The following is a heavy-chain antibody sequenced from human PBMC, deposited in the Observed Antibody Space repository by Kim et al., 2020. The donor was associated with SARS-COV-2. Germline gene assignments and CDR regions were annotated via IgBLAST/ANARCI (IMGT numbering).Heavy chain of an antibody. Sequence: ADSVKGRFTSSRDNAKNSLDLQMYSLRAEDTALYYCAKDLYSYQNDAFDIWGQGRMVTVSS. D-gene: IGHD1-26*01. J-gene: IGHJ3*02. V-gene: IGHV3-9*01. CDR3: AKDLYSYQNDAFDI.